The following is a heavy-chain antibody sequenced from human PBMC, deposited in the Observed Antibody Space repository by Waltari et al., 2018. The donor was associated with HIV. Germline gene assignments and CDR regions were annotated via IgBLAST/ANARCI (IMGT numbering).Heavy chain of an antibody. CDR1: GGSLSSYY. J-gene: IGHJ2*01. D-gene: IGHD4-17*01. Sequence: QVQLQESGPGLVKPSETLSLTCTVSGGSLSSYYWSWIRQPPGKGLEWIGYIYYSGSTNYNPSLKSRVTISVDTSKNQFSLKLSSVTAADTAVYYCARVKHYGDYEAYWYFDLWGRGTLVTVSS. CDR3: ARVKHYGDYEAYWYFDL. V-gene: IGHV4-59*01. CDR2: IYYSGST.